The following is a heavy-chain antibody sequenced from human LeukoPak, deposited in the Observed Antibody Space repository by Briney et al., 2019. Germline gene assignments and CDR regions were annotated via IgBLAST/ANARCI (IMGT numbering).Heavy chain of an antibody. V-gene: IGHV3-33*01. CDR1: GFTFSSYG. CDR2: IWYDGSNK. Sequence: GGSLRLSCAASGFTFSSYGMQWVRQAPGKGLEWAALIWYDGSNKYYADSVKGRFTISRDNSKNTLYIQMNSLRAEDTAVYYCARDRPGYGGFDPWGQGTLVIVSS. J-gene: IGHJ5*02. D-gene: IGHD2-15*01. CDR3: ARDRPGYGGFDP.